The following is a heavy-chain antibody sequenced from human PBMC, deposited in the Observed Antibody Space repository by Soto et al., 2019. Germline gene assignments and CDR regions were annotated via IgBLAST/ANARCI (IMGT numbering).Heavy chain of an antibody. CDR1: GFTFSSYG. Sequence: QVQLVESGGGVVQPGRSLRLSCAASGFTFSSYGMHWVRQAPGKGLEWVAVIWYDGSNRNYADSVKGRFTISRDNSKNTLYLQINSLRAEDTSVYYCAREDYGSGSYDYWGQGTLVTVSS. V-gene: IGHV3-33*01. J-gene: IGHJ4*02. D-gene: IGHD3-10*01. CDR3: AREDYGSGSYDY. CDR2: IWYDGSNR.